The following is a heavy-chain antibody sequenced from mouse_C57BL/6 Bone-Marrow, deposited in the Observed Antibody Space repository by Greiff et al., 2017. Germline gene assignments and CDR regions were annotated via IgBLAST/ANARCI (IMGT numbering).Heavy chain of an antibody. CDR3: ARNLDYYGSYWYFDV. Sequence: VQLKESGPGLVQPSQSLSITCTVSGFSLTSYGVHWVRQSPGKGLEWLGVIWSGGSTDYNAAFISRLSISKDNSKSQVFFKMNSLQADDTAIYYCARNLDYYGSYWYFDVWGTGTTVTVSS. D-gene: IGHD1-1*01. CDR2: IWSGGST. V-gene: IGHV2-2*01. CDR1: GFSLTSYG. J-gene: IGHJ1*03.